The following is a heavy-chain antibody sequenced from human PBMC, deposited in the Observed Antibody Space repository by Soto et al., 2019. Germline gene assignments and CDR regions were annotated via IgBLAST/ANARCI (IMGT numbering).Heavy chain of an antibody. CDR2: INPSGGST. CDR3: ARDSGLLCFDY. Sequence: ASVKVSCKASGHPFTSYYMHWVRQAPGQGLEWMGIINPSGGSTSYAQKFQGRVTMTRDTSTSTVYMELSSLRSEDTAVYYCARDSGLLCFDYWGQGTLVTVSS. V-gene: IGHV1-46*01. J-gene: IGHJ4*02. D-gene: IGHD3-10*01. CDR1: GHPFTSYY.